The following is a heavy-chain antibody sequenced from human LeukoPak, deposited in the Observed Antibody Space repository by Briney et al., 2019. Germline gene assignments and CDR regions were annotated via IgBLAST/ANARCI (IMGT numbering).Heavy chain of an antibody. D-gene: IGHD2/OR15-2a*01. CDR2: IYTSGTT. V-gene: IGHV4-61*02. J-gene: IGHJ4*02. Sequence: KPSQTLSLTCTVSGGSLSRGSYYWSWIRQPAGKGLEWIGRIYTSGTTNYNPSLQSRVTISLDTSKNQFSLKLNSGTAADTAVYYCARELSYWGQGTLVTVSS. CDR1: GGSLSRGSYY. CDR3: ARELSY.